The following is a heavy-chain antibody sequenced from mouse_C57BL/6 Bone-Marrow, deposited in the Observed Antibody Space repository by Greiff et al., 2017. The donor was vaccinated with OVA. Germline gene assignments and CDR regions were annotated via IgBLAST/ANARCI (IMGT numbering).Heavy chain of an antibody. J-gene: IGHJ4*01. D-gene: IGHD2-3*01. CDR1: GFNIKDDY. Sequence: EVQLQQSGAELVRPGASVKLSCTASGFNIKDDYMHWVKQRPEQGLEWIGWIDPENGDTEYASKFQGKATITADTSSNTAYLQLSSLTSEDTAVDYCTTGDGYMRGNYAMDYWGQGTSVTVSS. CDR3: TTGDGYMRGNYAMDY. CDR2: IDPENGDT. V-gene: IGHV14-4*01.